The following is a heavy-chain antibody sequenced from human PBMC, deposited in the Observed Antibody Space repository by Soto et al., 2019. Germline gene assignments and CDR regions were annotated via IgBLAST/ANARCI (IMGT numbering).Heavy chain of an antibody. CDR1: GFTFSSYG. CDR3: ASSLLDFYYYYGMDV. V-gene: IGHV3-33*01. J-gene: IGHJ6*02. Sequence: AGGSLRLSCAASGFTFSSYGMHWVRQAPGKGLEWVAVIWYDGSNKYYADSVKGRFTISRDNSKNTLYLQMNSLRAEDTAVYYCASSLLDFYYYYGMDVWGHGTTVTV. CDR2: IWYDGSNK.